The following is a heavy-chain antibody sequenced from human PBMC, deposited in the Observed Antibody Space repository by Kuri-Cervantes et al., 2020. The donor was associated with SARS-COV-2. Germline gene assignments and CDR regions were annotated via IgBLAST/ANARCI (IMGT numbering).Heavy chain of an antibody. CDR1: GFTFQDYG. CDR2: IDWNGIST. D-gene: IGHD3-22*01. J-gene: IGHJ4*02. CDR3: GTLFKYESSAYRPIEN. Sequence: GGSLRLSCAASGFTFQDYGLTWVRQAPGKELEWVAGIDWNGISTGYADSVKGRFTISRDNAKNSLYLQMNSLRVEDTAVYYCGTLFKYESSAYRPIENWGQGILVTVSS. V-gene: IGHV3-20*04.